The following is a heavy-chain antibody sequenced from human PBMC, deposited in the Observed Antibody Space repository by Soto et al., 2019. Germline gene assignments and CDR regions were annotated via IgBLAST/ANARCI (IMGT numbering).Heavy chain of an antibody. Sequence: GXSXKDSFKATGGTXISYPSRLVRQAPGQGLEWLGGIIPIFGTANYAQKFQIIITMTAHESTSTDYTELSRLRSEDTAVYYCARSYCTNGVCAHFDYCGQGNLVTVSA. CDR1: GGTXISYP. V-gene: IGHV1-69*13. CDR3: ARSYCTNGVCAHFDY. J-gene: IGHJ4*02. CDR2: IIPIFGTA. D-gene: IGHD2-8*01.